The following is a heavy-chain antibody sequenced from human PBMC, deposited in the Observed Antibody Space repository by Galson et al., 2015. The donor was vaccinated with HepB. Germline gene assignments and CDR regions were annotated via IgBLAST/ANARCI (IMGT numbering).Heavy chain of an antibody. J-gene: IGHJ4*02. CDR3: ARATAAAGYFDY. Sequence: SVKVSCKASGYTFTRYGISWVRQAPGQGLEWMGWISAYNGNTNYAQKLQGRVTMTTDTSTSTAYMELRSLRSDDTAVYYCARATAAAGYFDYWGQGTLVTVSS. D-gene: IGHD6-13*01. CDR1: GYTFTRYG. CDR2: ISAYNGNT. V-gene: IGHV1-18*04.